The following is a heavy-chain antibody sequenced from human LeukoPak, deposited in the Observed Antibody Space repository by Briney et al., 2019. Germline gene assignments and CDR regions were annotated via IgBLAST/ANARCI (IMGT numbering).Heavy chain of an antibody. CDR3: ARGYGWADY. CDR1: GGSFSGYY. CDR2: INHSGST. V-gene: IGHV4-34*01. Sequence: SETLSLTCAVSGGSFSGYYWSWIRQPPGKGLEWIGEINHSGSTNYNPSLKSRVTISVDTSKNQFSLKLSSVTAADTAVYYCARGYGWADYWGQGTLVTVSS. D-gene: IGHD6-19*01. J-gene: IGHJ4*02.